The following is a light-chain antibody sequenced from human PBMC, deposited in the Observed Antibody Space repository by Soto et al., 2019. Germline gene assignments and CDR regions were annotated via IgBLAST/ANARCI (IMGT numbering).Light chain of an antibody. Sequence: QSALTRPASVSGSPGQSITISCTGTSSDVGGYNYVSWYQHHPGKAPKLMIYEVSNRPSGVSYRFSGSKSGNTASLTISGLQAEDEADYYCSSYVTDSTYVFGTGSKVTV. CDR2: EVS. CDR1: SSDVGGYNY. V-gene: IGLV2-14*01. J-gene: IGLJ1*01. CDR3: SSYVTDSTYV.